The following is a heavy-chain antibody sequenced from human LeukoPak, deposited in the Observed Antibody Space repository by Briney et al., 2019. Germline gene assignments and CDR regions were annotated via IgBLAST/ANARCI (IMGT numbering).Heavy chain of an antibody. CDR3: AREEGWFDP. J-gene: IGHJ5*02. Sequence: SETLSLTCAVYGGSFSGYYWSWIRQPPGKGLEWIGEINHSGSTNYNPSLKSRVTISVDTSKNQFSLKLSSVTAADTAVYYCAREEGWFDPWGQGTLVTVSS. CDR1: GGSFSGYY. CDR2: INHSGST. V-gene: IGHV4-34*01.